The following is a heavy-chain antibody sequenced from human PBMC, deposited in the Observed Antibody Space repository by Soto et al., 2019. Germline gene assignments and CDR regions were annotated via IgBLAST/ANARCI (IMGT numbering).Heavy chain of an antibody. CDR2: IWYDGSNK. J-gene: IGHJ6*02. Sequence: QVQLVESGGGVVQPGRSLRLSCAASGFTFSSYGMHWVRQAPGKGLEWEAVIWYDGSNKYYADSVKGRFTISRDNSKNTLYLQMNSLRAEDTAVSYCARDWGYYGSGSSYGMDVWGQGTTVTVSS. D-gene: IGHD3-10*01. CDR1: GFTFSSYG. CDR3: ARDWGYYGSGSSYGMDV. V-gene: IGHV3-33*01.